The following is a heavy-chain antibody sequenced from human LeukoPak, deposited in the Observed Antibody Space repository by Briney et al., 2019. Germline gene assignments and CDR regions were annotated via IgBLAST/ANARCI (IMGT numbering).Heavy chain of an antibody. J-gene: IGHJ4*02. CDR1: GFTFSSYG. CDR3: AKSRHPYNWNDGAFFDY. V-gene: IGHV3-30*18. Sequence: GGSLRLSCAASGFTFSSYGMHWVRQAPGKGLEWVAVISYDGSNKYYADSVKGRFTISRDNSKNTLYLQMNSLRAEDTAVYYCAKSRHPYNWNDGAFFDYWGQGTLVTVSS. CDR2: ISYDGSNK. D-gene: IGHD1-20*01.